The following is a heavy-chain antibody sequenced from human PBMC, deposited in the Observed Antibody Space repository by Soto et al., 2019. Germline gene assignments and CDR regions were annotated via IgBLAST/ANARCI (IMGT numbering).Heavy chain of an antibody. V-gene: IGHV4-39*02. J-gene: IGHJ5*02. CDR3: ARDMHAGFTHYLDP. Sequence: SETLSLTCIVSGGSISSSSYHWGWIRQPPGKGLEWIGTIYYSGSTYYNPSLKSRVTISVDTSRNQFSLRLSSVTAADTAVYYCARDMHAGFTHYLDPWGQGTLVTVSS. CDR2: IYYSGST. CDR1: GGSISSSSYH. D-gene: IGHD1-26*01.